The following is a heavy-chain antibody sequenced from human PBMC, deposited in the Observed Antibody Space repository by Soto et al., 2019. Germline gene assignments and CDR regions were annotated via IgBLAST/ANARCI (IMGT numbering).Heavy chain of an antibody. Sequence: EVQLLESGGGSVQPGGSLRLSCVASGFRFSAYAMYWVRQAPGKGLAWVASVSGSVTRTYYADSVEGRFTISRDDSRNVVYLKISSLRAEDTAVYYCATSQSRAPYGMDGWGHGTTVTVSS. CDR3: ATSQSRAPYGMDG. CDR2: VSGSVTRT. J-gene: IGHJ6*02. V-gene: IGHV3-23*01. CDR1: GFRFSAYA. D-gene: IGHD6-13*01.